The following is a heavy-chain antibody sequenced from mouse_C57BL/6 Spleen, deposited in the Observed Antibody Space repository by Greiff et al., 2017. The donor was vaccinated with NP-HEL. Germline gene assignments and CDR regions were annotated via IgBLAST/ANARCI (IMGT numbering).Heavy chain of an antibody. V-gene: IGHV10-1*01. J-gene: IGHJ2*01. Sequence: EVQGVESGGGLVQPKGSLKLSCAASGFSFNTYAMNWVRQAPGKGLEWVARIRSKSNNDATYYADSVKDRFTISRDDSESMLYLQMNNLKTEDTAMYYCVRQNGNYVFDYWGQGTTLTVSS. CDR1: GFSFNTYA. CDR3: VRQNGNYVFDY. D-gene: IGHD2-1*01. CDR2: IRSKSNNDAT.